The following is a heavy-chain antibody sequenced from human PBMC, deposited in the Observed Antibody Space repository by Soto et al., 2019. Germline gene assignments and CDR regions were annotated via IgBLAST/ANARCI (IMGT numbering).Heavy chain of an antibody. CDR1: GGSFSSYY. CDR3: ARINSAWFKYFDY. D-gene: IGHD6-19*01. V-gene: IGHV4-59*01. J-gene: IGHJ4*02. CDR2: IYYSGST. Sequence: SETLSLTCAVSGGSFSSYYWTWIRQPPGKGLEWIGYIYYSGSTTYSPSLKSRVTISVDTSKNQFSLKLSSVATADTAVYYCARINSAWFKYFDYWGQGTLVTVSS.